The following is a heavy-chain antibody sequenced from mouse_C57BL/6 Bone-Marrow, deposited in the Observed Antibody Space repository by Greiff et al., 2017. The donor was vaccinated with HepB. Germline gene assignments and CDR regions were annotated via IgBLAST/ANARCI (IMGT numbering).Heavy chain of an antibody. V-gene: IGHV1-64*01. CDR3: ARIRGYYAMDY. J-gene: IGHJ4*01. Sequence: QVQLQQPGAELVKPGASVKLSCKASGYTFTSYWMHWVKQRPGQGLEWIGMIHPDSGSTNYNEKFKSKATLTVDKSSSTAYMQLSSLTSEDSAVYYCARIRGYYAMDYWGQGTSVTVSS. CDR1: GYTFTSYW. CDR2: IHPDSGST.